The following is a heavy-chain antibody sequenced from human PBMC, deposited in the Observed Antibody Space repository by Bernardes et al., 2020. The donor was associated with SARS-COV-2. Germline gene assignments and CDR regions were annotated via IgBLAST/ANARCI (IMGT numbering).Heavy chain of an antibody. CDR3: ARGDIVVVPAANGGDYYYYGMDV. Sequence: ASVKVSCKASGYTFTSYGISWVRQAPGQGLEWMGWISAYNGNTNYAQKLQGRVTMTTDTSTSTAYMELRSLRSDDTAVYYCARGDIVVVPAANGGDYYYYGMDVWGQGTTVTVSS. V-gene: IGHV1-18*01. J-gene: IGHJ6*02. CDR2: ISAYNGNT. CDR1: GYTFTSYG. D-gene: IGHD2-2*01.